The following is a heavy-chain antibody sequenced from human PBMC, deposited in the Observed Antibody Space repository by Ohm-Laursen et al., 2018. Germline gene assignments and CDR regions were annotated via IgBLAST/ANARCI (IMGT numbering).Heavy chain of an antibody. CDR2: ISGSGDST. D-gene: IGHD3-10*01. J-gene: IGHJ4*02. Sequence: SLRLSCTASGFNFETSVINWVRQAPGKGLEWVSAISGSGDSTYYADSVKGRFTISRDNSKNTLYLQMNSLRAEDTAVYYCAGAYYYGSGSYRVLVYWGQGTLVTVSS. CDR1: GFNFETSV. CDR3: AGAYYYGSGSYRVLVY. V-gene: IGHV3-23*01.